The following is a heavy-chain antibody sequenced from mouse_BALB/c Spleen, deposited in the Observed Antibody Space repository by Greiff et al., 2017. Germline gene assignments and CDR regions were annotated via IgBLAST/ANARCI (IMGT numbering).Heavy chain of an antibody. V-gene: IGHV1-12*01. Sequence: LQQPGAELVKPGASVKMSCKASGYTFTSYNMHWVKQTPGQGLEWIGAIYPGNGDTSYNQKFKGKATLTADKSSSTAYMQLSSLTSEDSAVYYCARRGWEGAMDDWGQGTSVTVSS. CDR3: ARRGWEGAMDD. D-gene: IGHD3-3*01. J-gene: IGHJ4*01. CDR1: GYTFTSYN. CDR2: IYPGNGDT.